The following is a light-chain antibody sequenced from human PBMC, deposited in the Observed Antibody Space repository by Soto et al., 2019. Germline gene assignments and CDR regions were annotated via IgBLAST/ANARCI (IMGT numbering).Light chain of an antibody. Sequence: DIQMPQSPSTVSASVGDGVTITCRASQPISSWLAWFRQRPGKAPELLIYAASTLHSGVPSRFSGCGSGTDFALTLSGLQPEDFATYYCQQASSVPHTFGQGTRVDIK. J-gene: IGKJ2*01. CDR1: QPISSW. CDR3: QQASSVPHT. V-gene: IGKV1-12*01. CDR2: AAS.